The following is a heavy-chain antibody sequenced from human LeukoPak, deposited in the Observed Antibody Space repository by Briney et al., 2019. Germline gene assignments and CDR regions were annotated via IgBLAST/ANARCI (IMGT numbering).Heavy chain of an antibody. V-gene: IGHV3-15*01. Sequence: GGSLRLSCAASGFTFSNAWMNWVRQAPGKGLEWVGRIKSKTDGGTVDYTPPVKGRFTISRDDSKNTLYLQMNSLKTEDTAVYYCTTNYYGSGSYSSEAFDVWGQGTMVTISS. J-gene: IGHJ3*01. D-gene: IGHD3-10*01. CDR2: IKSKTDGGTV. CDR1: GFTFSNAW. CDR3: TTNYYGSGSYSSEAFDV.